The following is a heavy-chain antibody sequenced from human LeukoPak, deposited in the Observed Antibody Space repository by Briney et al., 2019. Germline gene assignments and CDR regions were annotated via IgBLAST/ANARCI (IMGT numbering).Heavy chain of an antibody. J-gene: IGHJ4*02. CDR1: GFTISSYS. Sequence: GGSLRCSSAASGFTISSYSMNWVRQAPGKGLEGVSFISSGSSTIYYADAVKGRFTSSKANAKTSFYLLMNSLEAEAMAVYYCARSYSSSRVDYWGQGTLVTVSS. CDR2: ISSGSSTI. V-gene: IGHV3-48*04. CDR3: ARSYSSSRVDY. D-gene: IGHD6-13*01.